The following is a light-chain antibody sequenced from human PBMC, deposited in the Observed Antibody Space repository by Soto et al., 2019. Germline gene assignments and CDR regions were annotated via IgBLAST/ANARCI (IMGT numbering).Light chain of an antibody. CDR1: SSDIGDYNS. Sequence: QSVLTQPASVSGSPGQSITISCTGTSSDIGDYNSVSWYQQHPGKAPKLMIYEVSNRPSGISNRFSGSKSGNTASLTTPGRQAEDGADYCWCWYAGGYTFVFGAGTKVTVL. CDR2: EVS. CDR3: CWYAGGYTFV. V-gene: IGLV2-14*01. J-gene: IGLJ1*01.